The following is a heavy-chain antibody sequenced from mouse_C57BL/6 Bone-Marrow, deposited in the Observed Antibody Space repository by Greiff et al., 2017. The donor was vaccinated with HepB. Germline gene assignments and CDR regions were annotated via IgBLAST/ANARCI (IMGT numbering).Heavy chain of an antibody. Sequence: EVKLQQSVAELVRPGASVKLSCTASGFNIQNTYMHWVKQRPEQGLEWIGRIDPANGNTKYAPKFQGKATITADTSSNTAYLQLSSLTSEDTAIYYCALYGSPYWYFDVWGTGTTVTVSS. CDR3: ALYGSPYWYFDV. CDR1: GFNIQNTY. CDR2: IDPANGNT. D-gene: IGHD1-1*01. J-gene: IGHJ1*03. V-gene: IGHV14-3*01.